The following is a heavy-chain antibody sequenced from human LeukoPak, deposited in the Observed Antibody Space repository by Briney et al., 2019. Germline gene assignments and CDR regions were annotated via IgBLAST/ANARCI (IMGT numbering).Heavy chain of an antibody. J-gene: IGHJ3*02. CDR1: RGSISSNTW. V-gene: IGHV4-4*02. D-gene: IGHD3-22*01. Sequence: SETPSLTCAVSRGSISSNTWWSWVRQPPGKGLEWIGEIYRSGSTHYNPSLKSRVTISVDKTKNQFSLKLTSVTAADTAVYFCARGLSLSGYLDAFDIWGQGTMVTVSS. CDR3: ARGLSLSGYLDAFDI. CDR2: IYRSGST.